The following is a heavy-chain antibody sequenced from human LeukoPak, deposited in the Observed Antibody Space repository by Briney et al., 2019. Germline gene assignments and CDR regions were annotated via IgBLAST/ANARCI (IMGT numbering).Heavy chain of an antibody. CDR3: AKDSSGWYGFDY. V-gene: IGHV3-23*01. Sequence: GGSLRLSCAASGFTFSSYAMSWVRQAPGKGLEWVSAISGSGGSTYYADSAKGRFTISRDNSKNTLYLQMNSLRAEDTAVYYCAKDSSGWYGFDYWGQGTLVTVSS. J-gene: IGHJ4*02. D-gene: IGHD6-19*01. CDR1: GFTFSSYA. CDR2: ISGSGGST.